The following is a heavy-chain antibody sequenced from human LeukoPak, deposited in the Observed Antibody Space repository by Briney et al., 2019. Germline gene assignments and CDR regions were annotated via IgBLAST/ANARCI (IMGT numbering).Heavy chain of an antibody. CDR1: GFTFSSYW. CDR2: IKQDGSEK. V-gene: IGHV3-7*01. Sequence: GGSLRLSCAASGFTFSSYWMSWVRQAPGKGLEWVANIKQDGSEKYYVDSVKGRFTISRDNAKNSLYLQMNSLRAEDTAVYYCARVGYSSSWYSSPTLWGQGTLVTVSS. J-gene: IGHJ4*02. CDR3: ARVGYSSSWYSSPTL. D-gene: IGHD6-13*01.